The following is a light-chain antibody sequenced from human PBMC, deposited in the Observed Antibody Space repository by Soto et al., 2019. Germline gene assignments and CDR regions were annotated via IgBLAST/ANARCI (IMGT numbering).Light chain of an antibody. Sequence: QSVGTPPRWASGYLGQSVTISCTGTSSDVGGYNYVSWYQQHPGKAPKLMIYEVSKRPSGVPDRISGSKSGNTASLTVSGLQPEDEADYYCSSYAGSNKSVFGTGTKVTVL. V-gene: IGLV2-8*01. CDR1: SSDVGGYNY. CDR2: EVS. J-gene: IGLJ1*01. CDR3: SSYAGSNKSV.